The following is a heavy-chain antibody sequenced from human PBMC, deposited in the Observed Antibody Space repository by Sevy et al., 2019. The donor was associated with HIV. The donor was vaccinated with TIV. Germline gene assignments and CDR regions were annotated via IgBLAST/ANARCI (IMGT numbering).Heavy chain of an antibody. CDR3: AREKEDGGSDDAFDI. D-gene: IGHD1-26*01. CDR2: IYTSGST. J-gene: IGHJ3*02. CDR1: GGSISSYY. Sequence: SESLSLTCTVSGGSISSYYWSWIRQPAGKGLEWIGRIYTSGSTNYNPSPKSRVTMSVDTSKNQFSLKLSSVTAADTAVYYCAREKEDGGSDDAFDIWGQGTMVTVSS. V-gene: IGHV4-4*07.